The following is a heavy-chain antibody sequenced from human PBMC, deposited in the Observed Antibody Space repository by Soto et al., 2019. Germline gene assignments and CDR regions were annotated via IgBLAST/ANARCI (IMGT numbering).Heavy chain of an antibody. V-gene: IGHV6-1*01. D-gene: IGHD1-26*01. CDR1: GDSVSSNSAA. J-gene: IGHJ4*02. CDR2: TYYRSKWYN. CDR3: ARGEQYSGRIFDY. Sequence: QVQLQQSGPGLVKPSQTLSVTCGISGDSVSSNSAAWNWLRQSPSIGLEWLGRTYYRSKWYNDYAVSVESRITINPDTSKNHFSLQLNFVSPEDTAVYFCARGEQYSGRIFDYWGQGTLVTVSS.